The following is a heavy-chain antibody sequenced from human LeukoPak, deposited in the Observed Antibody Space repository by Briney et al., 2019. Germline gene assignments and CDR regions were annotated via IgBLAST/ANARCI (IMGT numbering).Heavy chain of an antibody. J-gene: IGHJ4*02. D-gene: IGHD3-10*01. CDR2: ISYDGSNK. CDR3: AKELWFGELKGNFDY. V-gene: IGHV3-30-3*01. CDR1: GFTFSSYA. Sequence: GGSLRLSCAASGFTFSSYAMHWVRQAPGKGLEWVAVISYDGSNKYYADSVKGRFTISRDNSKNTLYLQMNSLRAEDTAVYYCAKELWFGELKGNFDYWGQGTLVTVSS.